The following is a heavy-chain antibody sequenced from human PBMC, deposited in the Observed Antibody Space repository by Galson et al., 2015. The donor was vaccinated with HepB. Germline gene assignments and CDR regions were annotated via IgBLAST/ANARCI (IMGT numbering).Heavy chain of an antibody. J-gene: IGHJ5*02. D-gene: IGHD2-2*01. CDR2: VYYSGIT. Sequence: LSLTCTVSGGSISSFYWSWIRQPPGKGLEWIANVYYSGITNYNPSLKSRVTISVDTSKNQFSLKLSSVTDADTAVYYCARGGGYCVGTSCYGTTWFDPWGQGTLVTVSS. CDR3: ARGGGYCVGTSCYGTTWFDP. CDR1: GGSISSFY. V-gene: IGHV4-59*01.